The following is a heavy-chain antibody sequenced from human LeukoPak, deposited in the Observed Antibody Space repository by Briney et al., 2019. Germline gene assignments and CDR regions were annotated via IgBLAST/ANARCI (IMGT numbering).Heavy chain of an antibody. Sequence: SETLSLTCTVSGGSVSSGSYYWSWIRQPPGKGLEWIGEIYHSGSPNYNPSLKSRVTISVDKSRNHFSLNLSSVTAADTAMYYCARSHDHLWGNYPDYWGQGTLVTVSS. D-gene: IGHD3-16*02. CDR3: ARSHDHLWGNYPDY. J-gene: IGHJ4*02. V-gene: IGHV4-61*03. CDR2: IYHSGSP. CDR1: GGSVSSGSYY.